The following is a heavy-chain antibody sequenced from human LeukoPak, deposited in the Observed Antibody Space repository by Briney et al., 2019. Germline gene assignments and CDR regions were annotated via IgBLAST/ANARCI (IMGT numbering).Heavy chain of an antibody. V-gene: IGHV1-3*01. J-gene: IGHJ4*02. CDR2: INGGSGNT. Sequence: ASVKVSCKASGYTFTNYTMHWLRQAPGQRLDWMGWINGGSGNTKYSPEFQGRVTITRDTSASTAYMELSSLRSEDTAVYYCANPRYDSSGYYYVDWGQGTLVTVSS. CDR3: ANPRYDSSGYYYVD. D-gene: IGHD3-22*01. CDR1: GYTFTNYT.